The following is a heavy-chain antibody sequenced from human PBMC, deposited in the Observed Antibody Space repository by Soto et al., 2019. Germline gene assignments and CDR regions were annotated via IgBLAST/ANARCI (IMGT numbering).Heavy chain of an antibody. J-gene: IGHJ4*02. CDR1: GGSINTFY. D-gene: IGHD5-12*01. CDR2: IFSSGST. V-gene: IGHV4-4*07. CDR3: AREGSYSAYNFAHGIQLWSFDF. Sequence: LSLTFTVSGGSINTFYWSWVRQPAGKGLEWIGRIFSSGSTSFNPSLESRVAMSVDTSKNHFSLNLSSVTAADMAVYYCAREGSYSAYNFAHGIQLWSFDFWGQGALVTVSS.